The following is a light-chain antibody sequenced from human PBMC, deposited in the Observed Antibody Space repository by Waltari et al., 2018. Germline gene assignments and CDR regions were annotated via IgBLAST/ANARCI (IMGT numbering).Light chain of an antibody. J-gene: IGKJ1*01. CDR1: QSVFSRANFKNY. CDR3: QQYYNSPST. Sequence: DFVMTQSPDSLAVSLGERAFINCKSSQSVFSRANFKNYLAWYQQRPGQPPNLLIYWASTRASGVPDRFVGSQSGSYFTLTINNLQPEDAGIYYCQQYYNSPSTFGQGTRLEIK. V-gene: IGKV4-1*01. CDR2: WAS.